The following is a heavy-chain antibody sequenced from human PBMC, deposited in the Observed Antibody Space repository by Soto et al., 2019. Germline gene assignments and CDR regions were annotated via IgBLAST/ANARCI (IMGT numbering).Heavy chain of an antibody. CDR3: ARSPGSYDSSGYYTSTKRYFAY. V-gene: IGHV4-59*08. CDR1: GGSISSYH. D-gene: IGHD3-22*01. Sequence: SETLSLTCTVSGGSISSYHWSWIRQPPGKGLEWIGYVYYSGSTKYNPSLKSRVTILVDTSKNQFSLKLSSVTAADTAVYYCARSPGSYDSSGYYTSTKRYFAYWGQGTLVTVSS. CDR2: VYYSGST. J-gene: IGHJ4*02.